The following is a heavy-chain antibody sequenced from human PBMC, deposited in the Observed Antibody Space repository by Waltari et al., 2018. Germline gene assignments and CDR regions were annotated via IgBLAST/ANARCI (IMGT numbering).Heavy chain of an antibody. V-gene: IGHV3-53*01. D-gene: IGHD3-10*01. CDR3: ARGNTKYGMDV. J-gene: IGHJ6*02. CDR1: SFNVSSYY. CDR2: LYHAGKT. Sequence: EVQLVESGGHLIQPGGSLRLSCAASSFNVSSYYMNWVRQAPGKGMEWVSILYHAGKTYYADSVKGRFTFSRDNSKNTLYLQMNSLRAEDTAVYYCARGNTKYGMDVWGQGTTVTVSS.